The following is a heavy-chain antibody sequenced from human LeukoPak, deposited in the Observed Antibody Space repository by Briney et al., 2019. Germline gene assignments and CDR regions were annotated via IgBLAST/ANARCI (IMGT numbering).Heavy chain of an antibody. CDR2: IYYSGST. Sequence: SETLSLTCTVSGGSISSSSYYWGWIRQPPGKGLEWIGSIYYSGSTYYNPSLKSRVTISVDTSKNQFSLKLSSVTAADTAVYYCARVRLSGSYSYVWFDPWGQGTLVTVSS. CDR3: ARVRLSGSYSYVWFDP. CDR1: GGSISSSSYY. J-gene: IGHJ5*02. D-gene: IGHD1-26*01. V-gene: IGHV4-39*07.